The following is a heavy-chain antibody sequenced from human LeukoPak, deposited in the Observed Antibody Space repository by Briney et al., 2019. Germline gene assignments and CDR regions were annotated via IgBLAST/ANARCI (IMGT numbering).Heavy chain of an antibody. CDR2: IRYDGSSK. Sequence: PGGSLRLSCAASGFTFSSYGMHWVRQDPGKGLDWVAFIRYDGSSKYYADSVKGRFTISRDNSKNTLYPQMNSLRAEDTAVYFCAQDLAYGDYVECMDVWGKGTTVTVSS. CDR1: GFTFSSYG. CDR3: AQDLAYGDYVECMDV. J-gene: IGHJ6*03. V-gene: IGHV3-30*02. D-gene: IGHD4-17*01.